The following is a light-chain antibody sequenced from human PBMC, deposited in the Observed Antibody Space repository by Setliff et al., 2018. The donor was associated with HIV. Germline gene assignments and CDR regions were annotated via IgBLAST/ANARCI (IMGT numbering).Light chain of an antibody. J-gene: IGLJ1*01. CDR2: QDN. Sequence: SYELTQPPSVSVSPGQTASITCSGDKLGDKYACWYQQKPGQSPVLGIYQDNKRPSGIPERFSGSNSGNTATLTISGTQAMDEADYYCQAWDSSTLYVFGTGTKVTVL. CDR1: KLGDKY. CDR3: QAWDSSTLYV. V-gene: IGLV3-1*01.